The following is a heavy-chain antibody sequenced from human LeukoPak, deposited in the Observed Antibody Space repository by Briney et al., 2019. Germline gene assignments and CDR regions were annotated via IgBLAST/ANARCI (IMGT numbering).Heavy chain of an antibody. CDR2: ISGSGGST. D-gene: IGHD6-13*01. CDR3: AMHSRSCYGHYFDY. J-gene: IGHJ4*01. Sequence: EKRLEWVSAISGSGGSTYYADSVKGRFTISRDNSKNTLYLQMNSLRAEDTAVYYCAMHSRSCYGHYFDYWGHVTLVTVCS. V-gene: IGHV3-23*01.